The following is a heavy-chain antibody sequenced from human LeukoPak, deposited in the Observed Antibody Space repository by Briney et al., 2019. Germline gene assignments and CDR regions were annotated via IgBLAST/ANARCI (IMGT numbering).Heavy chain of an antibody. J-gene: IGHJ4*02. Sequence: GSLRLSCAASGFTFSSYAMSWVRQAPGKGLEWVSAISGSGGSTYYADSVKGRFTISRDNSKNTLYLQMNSLRAEDTAVYYCASLWFGESHFDYWGQGTLVTVSS. CDR1: GFTFSSYA. D-gene: IGHD3-10*01. CDR3: ASLWFGESHFDY. CDR2: ISGSGGST. V-gene: IGHV3-23*01.